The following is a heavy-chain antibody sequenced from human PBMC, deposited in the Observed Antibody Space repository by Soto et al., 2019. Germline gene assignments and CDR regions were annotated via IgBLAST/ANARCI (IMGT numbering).Heavy chain of an antibody. CDR3: AGERSGGGGNWFDP. CDR2: MNPNSGNT. J-gene: IGHJ5*02. D-gene: IGHD1-26*01. Sequence: QVQLVQSGAEVKKPGASVKVSCKASGYTFTSYDINWVRQATGQGLEWMGWMNPNSGNTAYAQKFQGRVTMTRNPPIRTAYMELSSLRSEDTAVYYCAGERSGGGGNWFDPWGQGTLVTVSS. CDR1: GYTFTSYD. V-gene: IGHV1-8*01.